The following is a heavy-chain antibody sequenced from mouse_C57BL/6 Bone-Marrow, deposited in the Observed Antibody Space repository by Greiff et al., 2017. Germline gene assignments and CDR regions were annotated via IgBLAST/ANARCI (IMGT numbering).Heavy chain of an antibody. Sequence: EVQLQQSGPELVKPGASVKISCKASGYSFTDYNMNWVKQSNGKSLEWIGVINPNYGTTSYNQKFKGKATLTVDQSSSTAYMQRNGLTSEDSAVYYCAREELAVYGKGFAYWGQGTLVTVSA. CDR2: INPNYGTT. CDR3: AREELAVYGKGFAY. V-gene: IGHV1-39*01. J-gene: IGHJ3*01. CDR1: GYSFTDYN. D-gene: IGHD2-1*01.